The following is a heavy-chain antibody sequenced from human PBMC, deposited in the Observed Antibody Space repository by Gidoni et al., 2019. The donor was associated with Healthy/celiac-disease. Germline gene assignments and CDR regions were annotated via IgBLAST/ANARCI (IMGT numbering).Heavy chain of an antibody. D-gene: IGHD3-22*01. CDR1: GFTCSSFG. J-gene: IGHJ6*02. Sequence: QVQLVESGGGVVQPGRSLRLSCAASGFTCSSFGMPWVRPAPGKGLEWVAVISYDGSNKYYADSVKGRFTISRDNSKNTLYLQMNSLRAEDTAVYYCAKDLPYTSAVVITSYYYYYGMDVWGQGTTVTVSS. V-gene: IGHV3-30*18. CDR3: AKDLPYTSAVVITSYYYYYGMDV. CDR2: ISYDGSNK.